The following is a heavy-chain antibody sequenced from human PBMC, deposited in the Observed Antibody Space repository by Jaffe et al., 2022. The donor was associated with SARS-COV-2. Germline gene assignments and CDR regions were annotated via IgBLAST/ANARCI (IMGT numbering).Heavy chain of an antibody. V-gene: IGHV3-43D*03. J-gene: IGHJ6*03. CDR3: AKGNEVANYMDV. CDR1: GFTFDDYA. D-gene: IGHD2-15*01. Sequence: EVQLVESGGVVVQPGGSLRLSCAASGFTFDDYAMHWARQAPGKGLEWVSLISWDGGSTYYADSVKGRFTISRDNSKNSLYLQMNSLRGEDTALYYCAKGNEVANYMDVWGKGTTVTVSS. CDR2: ISWDGGST.